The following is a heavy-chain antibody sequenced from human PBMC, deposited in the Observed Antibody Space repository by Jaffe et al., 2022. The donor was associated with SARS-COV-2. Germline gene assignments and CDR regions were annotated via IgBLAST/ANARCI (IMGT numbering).Heavy chain of an antibody. CDR2: IYQSGNT. V-gene: IGHV4-4*02. Sequence: QVQLQESGPALVKPSGTLSLTCAVSGGSISSNSWWTWVRQPPGKGLEWIGEIYQSGNTNYNPSLKSRVTISLDKSKNQFSLKMTSVTAADTAVYYCATDYSGGGSYGFWGQGTLVTVSS. J-gene: IGHJ4*02. D-gene: IGHD6-19*01. CDR1: GGSISSNSW. CDR3: ATDYSGGGSYGF.